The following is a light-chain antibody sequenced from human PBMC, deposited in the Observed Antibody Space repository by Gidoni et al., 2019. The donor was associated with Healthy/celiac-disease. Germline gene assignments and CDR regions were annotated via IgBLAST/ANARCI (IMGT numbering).Light chain of an antibody. CDR3: QQYDSSPLT. Sequence: EIVLTQSPGTLSLSPGESATLSCRASQSVSSSYLAWYQQKPGQAPRLLIYGASSRATGIPDRFSGSGSGTDFTLTISRLEPEDFAVYYCQQYDSSPLTFXGXTKVEIK. CDR2: GAS. J-gene: IGKJ4*01. V-gene: IGKV3-20*01. CDR1: QSVSSSY.